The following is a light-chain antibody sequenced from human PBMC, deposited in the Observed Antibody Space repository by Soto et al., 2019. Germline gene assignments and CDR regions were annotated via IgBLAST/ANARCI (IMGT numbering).Light chain of an antibody. J-gene: IGKJ4*01. V-gene: IGKV3-11*01. CDR2: DAS. CDR3: QHRRNWPLT. CDR1: HSVSTN. Sequence: ETVLTQSPATLSLSPGDIATLSCRASHSVSTNLAWYQQNPGQAPSLLIYDASNRATGIPARFSGSGSGTDFTLTISSLEPEDCAVYYCQHRRNWPLTFGGGTKVELK.